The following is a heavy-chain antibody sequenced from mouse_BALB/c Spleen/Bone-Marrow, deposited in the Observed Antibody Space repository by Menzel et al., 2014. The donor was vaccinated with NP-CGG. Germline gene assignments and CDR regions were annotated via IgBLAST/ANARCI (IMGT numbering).Heavy chain of an antibody. CDR1: GYAFTNYL. Sequence: VQLQQSGAELVRPGTSVKVSCKASGYAFTNYLIEWVMQRPGQGLEWIGVINPGSGGTNYNEKFKAKATLTADKSSSTAYMQLSSLTSDDSAVYFCARCLTGTSAMDYWGQGTSVTVSS. CDR3: ARCLTGTSAMDY. J-gene: IGHJ4*01. CDR2: INPGSGGT. V-gene: IGHV1-54*01. D-gene: IGHD4-1*01.